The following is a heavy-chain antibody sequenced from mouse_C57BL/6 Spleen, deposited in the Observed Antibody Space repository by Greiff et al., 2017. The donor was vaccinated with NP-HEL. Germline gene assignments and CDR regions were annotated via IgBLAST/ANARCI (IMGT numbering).Heavy chain of an antibody. Sequence: DVMLVESGGGLVKPGGSLKLSCAASGFTFSSYAMSWVRQTPEKRLEWVATISDGGSYTYYPDNVKGRFTISRDNAKNNLYLQMSHLKSEETAMYYCARDPFYGEGYYFDYWGQGTTLTVSS. J-gene: IGHJ2*01. CDR1: GFTFSSYA. CDR2: ISDGGSYT. CDR3: ARDPFYGEGYYFDY. D-gene: IGHD1-1*01. V-gene: IGHV5-4*01.